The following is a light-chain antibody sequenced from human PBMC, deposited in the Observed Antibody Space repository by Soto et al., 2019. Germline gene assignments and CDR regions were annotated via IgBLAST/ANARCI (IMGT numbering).Light chain of an antibody. J-gene: IGKJ1*01. CDR1: QSVSSY. V-gene: IGKV3-20*01. CDR2: GAS. CDR3: QQYGSSPT. Sequence: EIVMTQSPDTLSVSPGERAALSFRASQSVSSYLAWYQQKPGQAPRLLIFGASSRATGIPDRFSGSGSATDFTLTISRLEPEDFAVYYCQQYGSSPTFGQGTKVDIK.